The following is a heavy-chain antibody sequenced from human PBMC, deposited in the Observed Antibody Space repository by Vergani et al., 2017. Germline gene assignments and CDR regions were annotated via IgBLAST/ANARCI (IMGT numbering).Heavy chain of an antibody. J-gene: IGHJ6*03. CDR1: GGTFSSYA. D-gene: IGHD6-13*01. CDR2: IILIFGTA. V-gene: IGHV1-69*01. CDR3: ARVSSSTNCYYYMDV. Sequence: QVQLVQSGAEVKKPGSSVKVSCKASGGTFSSYAISWVRQAPGQGLEWMGGIILIFGTANYAQKFQGRVTITADESKSTAYMELTSLRSEYTAVYYCARVSSSTNCYYYMDVWGKGSTVTVSS.